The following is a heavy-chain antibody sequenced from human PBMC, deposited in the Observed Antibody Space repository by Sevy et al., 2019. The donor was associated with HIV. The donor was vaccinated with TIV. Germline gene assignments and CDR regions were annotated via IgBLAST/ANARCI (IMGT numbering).Heavy chain of an antibody. CDR2: ISGSGGSA. Sequence: GGSLRLSCAASGFNFNNYAMSWVRQAPGKGLEWVSAISGSGGSAYYADSVEGRFTISRDNSKNTLYLQLNSLRAEDTAVYYCAKDPSQFFGFGWVDVWGQGTTVTVSS. D-gene: IGHD3-3*01. CDR1: GFNFNNYA. J-gene: IGHJ6*02. V-gene: IGHV3-23*01. CDR3: AKDPSQFFGFGWVDV.